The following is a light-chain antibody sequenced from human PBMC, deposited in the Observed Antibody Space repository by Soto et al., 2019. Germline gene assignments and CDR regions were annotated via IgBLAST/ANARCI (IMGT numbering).Light chain of an antibody. V-gene: IGKV1-39*01. CDR2: GAS. Sequence: DTQLTQSPSSHSASVGDSITITCRASQPISTYLNWYQQKPGKAPTFLIYGASSLQSGVSSRFSGSGSGTDFTLTISSLQPEDFATYYCQQSYGIMTFGQGTKVDIK. CDR1: QPISTY. J-gene: IGKJ1*01. CDR3: QQSYGIMT.